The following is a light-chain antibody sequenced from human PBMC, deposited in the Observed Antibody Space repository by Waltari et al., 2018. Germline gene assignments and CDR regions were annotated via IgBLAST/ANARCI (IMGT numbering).Light chain of an antibody. J-gene: IGLJ2*01. Sequence: QSVLTQPPSVSGAPGQRVPIPCTGSGSNIGAGYDVTWYQQLPRAAPKLLIYGSTSRPLGVPDRFFGSTSGTSASLAITGLQAEDEADYYCQSYDTSLRVVFGGGTKLTVL. CDR3: QSYDTSLRVV. CDR1: GSNIGAGYD. CDR2: GST. V-gene: IGLV1-40*01.